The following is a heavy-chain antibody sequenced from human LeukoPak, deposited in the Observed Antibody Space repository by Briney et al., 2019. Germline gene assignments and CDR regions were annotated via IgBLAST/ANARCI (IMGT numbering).Heavy chain of an antibody. D-gene: IGHD5-24*01. CDR1: GFTFSSYW. CDR3: AITGSRRWPEGFDY. J-gene: IGHJ4*02. CDR2: INSDGSST. V-gene: IGHV3-74*01. Sequence: QPGGSLRLSCAASGFTFSSYWMHWVRQAPGKGLVWVSRINSDGSSTSYADSVKGRFTISRDNAKNSLYLQMNSLRAEDTAVYYCAITGSRRWPEGFDYWGQGTLVTVSS.